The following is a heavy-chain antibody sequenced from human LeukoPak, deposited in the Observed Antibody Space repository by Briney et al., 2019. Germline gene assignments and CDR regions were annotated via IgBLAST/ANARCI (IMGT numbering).Heavy chain of an antibody. CDR3: ARHGADYDFWSGYYGD. D-gene: IGHD3-3*01. V-gene: IGHV4-59*08. Sequence: SETLSLTCTVSGGSISSYYWSWIRQPPGKGREWIGYIYYSGTTNYNPSLKSRVTISIDTSKNQFSLKLSSVTAADTAMYYCARHGADYDFWSGYYGDWGQGTLVTVSS. CDR1: GGSISSYY. CDR2: IYYSGTT. J-gene: IGHJ4*02.